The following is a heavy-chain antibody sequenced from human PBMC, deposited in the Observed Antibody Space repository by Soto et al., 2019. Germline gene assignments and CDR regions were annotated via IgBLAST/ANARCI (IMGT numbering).Heavy chain of an antibody. CDR1: GDSISSGYY. J-gene: IGHJ5*02. D-gene: IGHD3-10*01. Sequence: SETLSLTCAVSGDSISSGYYWAWIRQPPGKGLEWVASIYHSGTTYYNPSLTSRVTISVDTSKNQFSLKLSSVTAADSAVYYCARTYYYGSGSYRPWGQGTLVTVSS. V-gene: IGHV4-38-2*01. CDR3: ARTYYYGSGSYRP. CDR2: IYHSGTT.